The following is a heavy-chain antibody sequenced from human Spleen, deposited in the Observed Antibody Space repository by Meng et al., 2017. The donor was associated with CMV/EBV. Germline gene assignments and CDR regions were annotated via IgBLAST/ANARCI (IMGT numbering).Heavy chain of an antibody. CDR3: ARSGHTIFGVVIDNWFDP. CDR2: IIPIFGTA. J-gene: IGHJ5*02. D-gene: IGHD3-3*01. V-gene: IGHV1-69*05. Sequence: TFSSYAISWGRQAPGQGLEWMGGIIPIFGTANYAQKFQGRVTITTDESTSTAYMELSSLRSEDTAVYYCARSGHTIFGVVIDNWFDPWGQGTLVTVSS. CDR1: TFSSYA.